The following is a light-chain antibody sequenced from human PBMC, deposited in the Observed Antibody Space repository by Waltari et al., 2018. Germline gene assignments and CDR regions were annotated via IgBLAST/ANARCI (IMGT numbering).Light chain of an antibody. CDR2: AAS. J-gene: IGKJ4*01. CDR1: QSISSY. V-gene: IGKV1-39*01. CDR3: QQYSNTPLT. Sequence: DIQMTQSPSSLSASVGDRVTITCRASQSISSYLNWYQQKPGKAPKLLIYAASSLQSGVPSMFSASGSGTDFTHTISSLQAEDVAVYYCQQYSNTPLTFGGGTRVEIK.